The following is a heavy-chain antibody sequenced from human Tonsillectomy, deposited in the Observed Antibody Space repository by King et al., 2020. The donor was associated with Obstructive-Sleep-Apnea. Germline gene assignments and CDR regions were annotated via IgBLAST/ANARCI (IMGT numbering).Heavy chain of an antibody. CDR1: GGSISSSNW. CDR3: ARDHRYYDILTGYYAYYYYGMDV. Sequence: VQLQESGPGLVKPSGTLSLTCAVSGGSISSSNWWSWVRQPPGKGLEWIGEIYHSGSTNYNPSLKSRVTISVDKSKNQFSLKLSSVTAADTAVYYCARDHRYYDILTGYYAYYYYGMDVWGQGTTVTVSS. V-gene: IGHV4-4*02. CDR2: IYHSGST. J-gene: IGHJ6*02. D-gene: IGHD3-9*01.